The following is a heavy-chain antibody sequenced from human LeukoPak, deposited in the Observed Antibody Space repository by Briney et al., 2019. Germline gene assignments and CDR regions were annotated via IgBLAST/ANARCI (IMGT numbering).Heavy chain of an antibody. D-gene: IGHD6-25*01. J-gene: IGHJ5*02. CDR1: GFTVSSNY. CDR2: IYSGGST. Sequence: PGGSLRLSCAASGFTVSSNYMSWVRQAPGKGLEWVSVIYSGGSTYYADSVKGRFTISRDNSKNTLYVQMNSLRAEDTAVYYCARSTSGHNWFDPWGQETLVTVSS. CDR3: ARSTSGHNWFDP. V-gene: IGHV3-53*01.